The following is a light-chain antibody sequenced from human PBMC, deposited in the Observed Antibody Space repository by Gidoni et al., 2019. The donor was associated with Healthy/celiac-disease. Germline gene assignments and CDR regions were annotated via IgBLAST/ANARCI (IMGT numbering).Light chain of an antibody. CDR1: QSVSSS. Sequence: EIVLTQSPATLSLSPGERATLSCRASQSVSSSSAWYQQKPGQAPRLLIYDASNRATGIPARFSGGGSGTDFTLTISSLEPEDFAVYYCQQRSNWPLTFGGGTKVEIK. CDR2: DAS. V-gene: IGKV3-11*01. CDR3: QQRSNWPLT. J-gene: IGKJ4*01.